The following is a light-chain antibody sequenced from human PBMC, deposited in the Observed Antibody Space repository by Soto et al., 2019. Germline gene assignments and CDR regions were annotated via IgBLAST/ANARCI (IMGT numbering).Light chain of an antibody. J-gene: IGKJ2*01. CDR1: QILAGNF. V-gene: IGKV3-20*01. Sequence: EIVLTQSPGTLSLSPGDRATLSCRASQILAGNFLAWYQQKPGQPPRLLIYDASIRVTGIPDRFSGSGSGTDFTLTIARLEPEDFALYYCQQYGNSPIYIFCPGTKVEI. CDR2: DAS. CDR3: QQYGNSPIYI.